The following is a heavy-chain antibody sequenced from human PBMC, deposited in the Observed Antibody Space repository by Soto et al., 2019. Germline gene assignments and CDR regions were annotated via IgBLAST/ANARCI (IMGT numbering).Heavy chain of an antibody. CDR3: AKVHSGWSIKGWLDS. CDR1: GFSFSSYG. V-gene: IGHV3-30*18. Sequence: PGGSLRLSCAASGFSFSSYGLHWVRQAPGKGLEWVALISYDGSNKYYADSVKGRFTVSRDNSKNTLSLQMNSLRAEDTGVYYCAKVHSGWSIKGWLDSWGQGTLVTVSS. CDR2: ISYDGSNK. D-gene: IGHD6-19*01. J-gene: IGHJ5*01.